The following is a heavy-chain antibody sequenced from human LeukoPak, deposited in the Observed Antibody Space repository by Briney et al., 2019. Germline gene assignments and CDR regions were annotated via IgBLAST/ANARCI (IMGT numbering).Heavy chain of an antibody. D-gene: IGHD6-19*01. CDR1: GYTFTSYY. Sequence: ASVKVSCKASGYTFTSYYMHWVRQATGQGLEWMGWMNPNSGNTGYAQKFQGRVTMTRNTSISTAYMELSSLRSEDTAVYYCARLVSGWYSYYYYMDVWGKGTTVTISS. CDR2: MNPNSGNT. CDR3: ARLVSGWYSYYYYMDV. V-gene: IGHV1-8*02. J-gene: IGHJ6*03.